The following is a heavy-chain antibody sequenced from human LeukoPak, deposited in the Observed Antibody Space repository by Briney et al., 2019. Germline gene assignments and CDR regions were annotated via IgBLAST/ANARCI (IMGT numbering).Heavy chain of an antibody. J-gene: IGHJ4*02. CDR2: ISGDGVST. CDR3: ARLMTGGYRAFDY. V-gene: IGHV3-43*02. CDR1: GLPIADFA. D-gene: IGHD2-8*02. Sequence: GGSLRLSCVASGLPIADFAMHWVRQAPGKGLEWVSLISGDGVSTFYADSVKGRFTISRDNAKNSLYLQMTSLRAEDTAVYYCARLMTGGYRAFDYWGQGTLVTVSS.